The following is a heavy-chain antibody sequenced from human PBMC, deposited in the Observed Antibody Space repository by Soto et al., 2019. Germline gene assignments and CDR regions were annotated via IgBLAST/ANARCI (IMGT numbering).Heavy chain of an antibody. V-gene: IGHV1-69*12. CDR1: GGTFSSYT. CDR2: IIPVFGTP. D-gene: IGHD3-10*01. J-gene: IGHJ2*01. CDR3: AKANSLYGALYGYFDL. Sequence: QVQLVQSGAEVREPGSSVKVSCKASGGTFSSYTFSWVRQAPGQGLEWMGGIIPVFGTPHYAQKFQDRVTIPADESTGTAYMDLSSLRSDDTAVYYCAKANSLYGALYGYFDLWGRGTLVTVSS.